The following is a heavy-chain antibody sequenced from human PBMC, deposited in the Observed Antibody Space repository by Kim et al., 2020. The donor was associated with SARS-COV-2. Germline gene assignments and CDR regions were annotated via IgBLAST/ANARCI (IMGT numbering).Heavy chain of an antibody. CDR2: ISYDGSNK. V-gene: IGHV3-30*04. CDR1: GFTFSSYA. J-gene: IGHJ4*02. CDR3: ARDSGSLFDY. Sequence: GGSLRLSCAASGFTFSSYAMHWVRQAPGKGLEWVALISYDGSNKYYADSVKGRFTISRDNSKNTLYLQMNSLRAEDTAVYYCARDSGSLFDYWGQGTLVT. D-gene: IGHD3-10*01.